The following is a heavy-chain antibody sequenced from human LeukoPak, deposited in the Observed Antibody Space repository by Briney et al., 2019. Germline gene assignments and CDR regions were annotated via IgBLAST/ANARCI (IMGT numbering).Heavy chain of an antibody. CDR1: GYIFTNYA. Sequence: ASVTVSCKASGYIFTNYAMNWVRQAPGQGLEWMGWINTNTGNPTYAQGFTGRFVFSLDTSVSTAYLQISSLKAEDTALYYCARTTGRFDYWGQGTLVTVSS. CDR2: INTNTGNP. D-gene: IGHD1-1*01. J-gene: IGHJ4*02. CDR3: ARTTGRFDY. V-gene: IGHV7-4-1*02.